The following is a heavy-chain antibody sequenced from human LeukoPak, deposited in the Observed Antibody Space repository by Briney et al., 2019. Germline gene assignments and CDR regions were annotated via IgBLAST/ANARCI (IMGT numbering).Heavy chain of an antibody. J-gene: IGHJ3*02. CDR1: GGSNSSYY. Sequence: SETLSLTCTVSGGSNSSYYWSWLRQPPGKGLEWIGYIYYSGSTNYNPSLKSRVTISVDTSKNQFSLKLSSVTAADTAVYYCARWDYDFWSGDAFDIWGQGTMVTVSS. CDR3: ARWDYDFWSGDAFDI. D-gene: IGHD3-3*01. CDR2: IYYSGST. V-gene: IGHV4-59*01.